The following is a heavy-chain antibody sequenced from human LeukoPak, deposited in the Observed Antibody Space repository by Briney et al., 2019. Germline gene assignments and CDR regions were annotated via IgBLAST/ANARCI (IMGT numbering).Heavy chain of an antibody. CDR3: ARGASKEYQLLSYYYYYMDV. J-gene: IGHJ6*03. V-gene: IGHV4-31*03. CDR1: GGSISSGGYY. Sequence: SETLSLTCTVSGGSISSGGYYWSWIRQHPGKGLEGIGYIYYSGSTYYNPSLKSRVTISVDTSKNQFSLKLSSVTAADTAVYYCARGASKEYQLLSYYYYYMDVWGKGTTVTVSS. CDR2: IYYSGST. D-gene: IGHD2-2*01.